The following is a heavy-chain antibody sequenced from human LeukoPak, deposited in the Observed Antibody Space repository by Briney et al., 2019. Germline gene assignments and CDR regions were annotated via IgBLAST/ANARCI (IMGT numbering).Heavy chain of an antibody. CDR1: VFTCSSYA. V-gene: IGHV3-30-3*01. Sequence: GGSLRLSCAASVFTCSSYAMHWVRQAPRKGLEGVAVISYDGSNKYYADSVKGRFTISRDNYKNTLYLQMNSLRAEDTAVYYCIDAFDLWGRGTLVTVSS. J-gene: IGHJ2*01. CDR3: IDAFDL. CDR2: ISYDGSNK.